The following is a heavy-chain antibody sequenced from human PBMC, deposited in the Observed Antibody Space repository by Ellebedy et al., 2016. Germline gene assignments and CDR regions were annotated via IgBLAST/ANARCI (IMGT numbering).Heavy chain of an antibody. Sequence: SETLSLTCIVSGGSISRYYWSWIRQPPGRGLECIGNIYYTGTTNSNPSLQRRVTISLDTSNNQFSLRLTSVTAADTAVYYCARIGGVSFGERPIDYWGQGTLVTVSS. CDR3: ARIGGVSFGERPIDY. CDR2: IYYTGTT. CDR1: GGSISRYY. V-gene: IGHV4-59*01. D-gene: IGHD3-10*01. J-gene: IGHJ4*02.